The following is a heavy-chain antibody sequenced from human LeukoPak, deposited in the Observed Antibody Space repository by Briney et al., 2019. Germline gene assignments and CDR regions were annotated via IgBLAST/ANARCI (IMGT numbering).Heavy chain of an antibody. V-gene: IGHV1-46*01. D-gene: IGHD3-22*01. J-gene: IGHJ4*02. CDR1: GYTFTSNY. CDR3: ARDVISYYYDNNGSPIGSHFDY. CDR2: INPSGGST. Sequence: ASVKVSCKASGYTFTSNYRHWLRQAPGQGLECMGLINPSGGSTSYAQKFQGRVTMTRDTSTSTVYMELSSLRSEDTAVYYCARDVISYYYDNNGSPIGSHFDYWGQGTLVTVSS.